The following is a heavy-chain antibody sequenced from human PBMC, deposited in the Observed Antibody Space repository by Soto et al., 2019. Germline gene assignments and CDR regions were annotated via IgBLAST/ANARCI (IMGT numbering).Heavy chain of an antibody. CDR1: GFTFSSYS. CDR3: ARDAIPVMRDSSGYYSDYYGMDV. CDR2: ISSSSSTI. J-gene: IGHJ6*02. Sequence: GGSLRLSCAASGFTFSSYSMNWVRQAPGKGLEWVSYISSSSSTIYYADSVKGRFTISRDNAKNSLYLQMNSLRDEDTAVYYCARDAIPVMRDSSGYYSDYYGMDVWGQGTTVTVSS. D-gene: IGHD3-22*01. V-gene: IGHV3-48*02.